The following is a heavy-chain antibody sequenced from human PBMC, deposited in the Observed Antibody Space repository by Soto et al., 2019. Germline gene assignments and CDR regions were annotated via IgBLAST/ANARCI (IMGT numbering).Heavy chain of an antibody. Sequence: SGGSLRLSCAASGFTFSSYSMNWVRQAPGKGLEWVSSISSSSSYIYYADSVKGRFTISRDNAKNSLYLQMNGLRAEDTAVYYCARDSPIAVAALGAFDIWGQGTMVTVSS. V-gene: IGHV3-21*01. CDR3: ARDSPIAVAALGAFDI. J-gene: IGHJ3*02. CDR2: ISSSSSYI. CDR1: GFTFSSYS. D-gene: IGHD6-19*01.